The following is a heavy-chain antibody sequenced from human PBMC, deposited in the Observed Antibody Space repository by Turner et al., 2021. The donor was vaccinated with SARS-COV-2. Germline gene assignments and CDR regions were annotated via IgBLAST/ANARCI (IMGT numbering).Heavy chain of an antibody. D-gene: IGHD3-9*01. Sequence: QVHLVQSGAEMKKPGASMKVSCNTSGYILTAYYMHWVRQGPGQGLEWMGWMNPNSGNTGYAQKFQGRVTMTRNTSISTAYMELSSLRSEDTAVYHCARAAQLTVWFDPWGQGTLVTVSS. CDR2: MNPNSGNT. CDR1: GYILTAYY. V-gene: IGHV1-8*02. J-gene: IGHJ5*02. CDR3: ARAAQLTVWFDP.